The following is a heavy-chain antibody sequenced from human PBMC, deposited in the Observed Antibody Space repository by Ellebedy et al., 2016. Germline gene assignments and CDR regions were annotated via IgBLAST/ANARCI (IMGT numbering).Heavy chain of an antibody. V-gene: IGHV4-61*02. Sequence: SETLSLTXTVSGGSISSGSYYWSWIRQPAGKGLEWIGRIYTSGSTNYNPSLKSRVTMSVDTSKNQFSLKLSSVTAADTAVYYCARVIVVVPAADVYYYYYYMDVWGKGTTVTVSS. CDR1: GGSISSGSYY. D-gene: IGHD2-2*01. CDR2: IYTSGST. CDR3: ARVIVVVPAADVYYYYYYMDV. J-gene: IGHJ6*03.